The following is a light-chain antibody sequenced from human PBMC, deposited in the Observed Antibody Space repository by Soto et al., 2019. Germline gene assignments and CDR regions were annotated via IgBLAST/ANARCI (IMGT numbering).Light chain of an antibody. V-gene: IGLV2-14*03. CDR1: SSDIGAYDY. CDR3: GSYASATLI. J-gene: IGLJ2*01. Sequence: QSALTQPDSVSGSPGQSITISCTGTSSDIGAYDYVSWFQQYSGKAPTLIIYEVRFRPSGVSSRFSGSKSGNTASLTISGLQTEDEAYYYCGSYASATLIFGGGTKVTVL. CDR2: EVR.